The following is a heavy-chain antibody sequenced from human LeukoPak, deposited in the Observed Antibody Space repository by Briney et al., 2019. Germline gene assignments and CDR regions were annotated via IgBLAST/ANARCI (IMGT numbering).Heavy chain of an antibody. V-gene: IGHV3-33*06. CDR3: AKVGAGYCSSTSCRRSYFDY. J-gene: IGHJ4*02. CDR1: GFTFSSYG. CDR2: IWYDGSNK. D-gene: IGHD2-2*01. Sequence: PGRSLRLSCAASGFTFSSYGMHWVRQAPGKGLEWVAVIWYDGSNKYYADSVKGRFTISRDNSKNTLYLQMNSLRAEDTAVYYCAKVGAGYCSSTSCRRSYFDYWGQGTLATVSS.